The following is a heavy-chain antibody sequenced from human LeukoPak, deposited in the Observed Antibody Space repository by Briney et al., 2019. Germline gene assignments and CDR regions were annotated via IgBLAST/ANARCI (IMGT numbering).Heavy chain of an antibody. CDR3: ASRRYFDGLQSFDYYMDV. D-gene: IGHD3-9*01. J-gene: IGHJ6*03. CDR2: IYYSGNT. Sequence: KASETLSLTCTVSGGSLSSSSYYWGWIRQAPGKGLEWIGSIYYSGNTYYNPSLKSRVTISVDTSKNQFSLKLRSVTAADTAVYYCASRRYFDGLQSFDYYMDVWGKGTTVTVSS. CDR1: GGSLSSSSYY. V-gene: IGHV4-39*01.